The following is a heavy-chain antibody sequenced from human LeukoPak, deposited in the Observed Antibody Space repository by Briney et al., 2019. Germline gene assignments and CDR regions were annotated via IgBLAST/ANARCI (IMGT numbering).Heavy chain of an antibody. J-gene: IGHJ4*02. CDR3: ASLSKGGWYDY. V-gene: IGHV3-64*01. CDR1: GFTFSSYA. CDR2: ISSNGGST. Sequence: GGSLRLSCAASGFTFSSYAMHWVRQAPGKGLEYVSAISSNGGSTYYANSVKGRFTNSRDNSKNTLYLQMGSLRAEDMAVYYCASLSKGGWYDYWGQGTLVTVSS. D-gene: IGHD6-19*01.